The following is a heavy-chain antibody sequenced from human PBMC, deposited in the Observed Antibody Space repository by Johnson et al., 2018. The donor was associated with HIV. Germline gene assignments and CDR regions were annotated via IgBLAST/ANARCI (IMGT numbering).Heavy chain of an antibody. CDR3: AGWLAEAFDV. V-gene: IGHV3-30*03. CDR1: GFTFSSYG. Sequence: QVQLVESGGGVVQPGRSLRLSCAASGFTFSSYGMHWVRQAPGKGLEWVAVISYHGTNKYYADSVKGRFTISRDNSKNTLYLQMNSLRAEDTAVYYCAGWLAEAFDVCGQGTMVTVSS. CDR2: ISYHGTNK. J-gene: IGHJ3*01. D-gene: IGHD6-19*01.